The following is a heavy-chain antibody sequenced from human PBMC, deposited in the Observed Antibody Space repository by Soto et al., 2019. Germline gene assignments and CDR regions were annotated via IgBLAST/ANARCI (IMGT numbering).Heavy chain of an antibody. J-gene: IGHJ6*02. V-gene: IGHV1-69*01. CDR3: ARKYCSSTSCYSGVSYYYYGMDV. CDR2: IIPIFGTA. CDR1: GGTFSSYA. Sequence: QVQLVQSGAEVKKPGSSVKVSCKASGGTFSSYAISWVRQAPGQGLEWMGGIIPIFGTANYAQKFQGSVTITADESMRPAYMELSSMRSEDTAVYYCARKYCSSTSCYSGVSYYYYGMDVWGQGTTVTVSS. D-gene: IGHD2-2*01.